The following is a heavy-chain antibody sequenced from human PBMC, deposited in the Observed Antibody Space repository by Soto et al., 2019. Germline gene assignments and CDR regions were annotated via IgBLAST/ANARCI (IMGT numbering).Heavy chain of an antibody. CDR2: ISTYDDKT. CDR1: GYSFHTHG. CDR3: ARDLGYCNSSGCFRNWFDP. D-gene: IGHD2-15*01. Sequence: ASVKVSCKASGYSFHTHGISWVRQAPGQGLEWMGWISTYDDKTNFPQKLQGRITMTTDTSTSTAYMELRSLRSDDTAVYFCARDLGYCNSSGCFRNWFDPWGQGTLVTVSS. V-gene: IGHV1-18*01. J-gene: IGHJ5*02.